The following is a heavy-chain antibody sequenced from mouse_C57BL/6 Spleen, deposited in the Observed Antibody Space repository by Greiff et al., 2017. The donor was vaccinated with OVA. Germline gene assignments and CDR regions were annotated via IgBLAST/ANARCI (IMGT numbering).Heavy chain of an antibody. CDR1: GYTFTSYW. Sequence: QVQLQQPGAELVKPGASVKLSCKASGYTFTSYWMQWVKQRPGQGLEWIGEIDPSDSYTNYNQKFKGKATLTVDTSSSTAYMQLSSLTSEDSAVYYGARRQHRLHFDYWGQGTTLTVSS. CDR3: ARRQHRLHFDY. CDR2: IDPSDSYT. J-gene: IGHJ2*01. D-gene: IGHD3-2*02. V-gene: IGHV1-50*01.